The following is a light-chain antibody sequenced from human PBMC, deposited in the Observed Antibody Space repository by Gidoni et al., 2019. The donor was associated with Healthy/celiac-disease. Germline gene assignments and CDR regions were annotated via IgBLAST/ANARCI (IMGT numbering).Light chain of an antibody. CDR2: DAS. CDR3: QQYDNLLGFT. Sequence: DIQMTQSQSSLSASVGDRVTITCQASQDISNYLNWYQQKPGKAPKLLIYDASNLETGVPSRFSGSGSGTDFTFTISSLQPEDIATYYCQQYDNLLGFTFXPXTKVDIK. J-gene: IGKJ3*01. V-gene: IGKV1-33*01. CDR1: QDISNY.